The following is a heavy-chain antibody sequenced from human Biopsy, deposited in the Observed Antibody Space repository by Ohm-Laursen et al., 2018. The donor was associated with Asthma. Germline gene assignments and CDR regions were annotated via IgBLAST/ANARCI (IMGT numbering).Heavy chain of an antibody. CDR3: TRAGSTFVADY. CDR1: GCTFNSVA. Sequence: GASVKVSCKASGCTFNSVAVMWVRQAPGQGLEWMGWINTNSGTPTYVQGFSGRFVFSLDPSVTTAYLQIDSLRSEDTGVYYCTRAGSTFVADYWGQGTLVTVSS. V-gene: IGHV7-4-1*01. D-gene: IGHD5-12*01. CDR2: INTNSGTP. J-gene: IGHJ4*01.